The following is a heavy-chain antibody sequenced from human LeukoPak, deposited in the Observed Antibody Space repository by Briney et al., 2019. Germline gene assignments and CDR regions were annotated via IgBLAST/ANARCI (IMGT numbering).Heavy chain of an antibody. CDR3: ARAWESIAGYYFDY. V-gene: IGHV1-46*01. CDR1: GYTFSSYH. Sequence: ASVKVSCKASGYTFSSYHIHWVRQAPGQGLEWMGRINPSFNPGVDVTSYAQKFQGRITTTRDISTNTVYMELSSLTSGDTAVYYCARAWESIAGYYFDYWGQGTLVTVSS. J-gene: IGHJ4*02. D-gene: IGHD1-26*01. CDR2: INPSFNPGVDVT.